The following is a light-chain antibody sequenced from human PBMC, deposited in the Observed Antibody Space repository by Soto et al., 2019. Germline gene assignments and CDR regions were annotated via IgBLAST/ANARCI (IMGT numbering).Light chain of an antibody. CDR1: QGIGND. CDR3: QQLNTYPPWT. CDR2: GAS. Sequence: DIQMTQSPSSLSASVGDRVTITCRASQGIGNDLGWFQQKPGKAPKRLIYGASILQSGVPSRFSGSGSGTAFTLTISSLQPEDSATYYCQQLNTYPPWTFGQGTKVEIK. V-gene: IGKV1-17*01. J-gene: IGKJ1*01.